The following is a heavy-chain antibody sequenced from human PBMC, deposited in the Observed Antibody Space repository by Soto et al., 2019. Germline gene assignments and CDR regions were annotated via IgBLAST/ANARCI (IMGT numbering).Heavy chain of an antibody. J-gene: IGHJ4*02. D-gene: IGHD3-22*01. CDR2: ISYDGSNK. CDR1: GFTFSSYG. CDR3: AKSHVGTYSSGYYYVPFDY. V-gene: IGHV3-30*18. Sequence: PGGSLRLSCAASGFTFSSYGMHWVRQAPGKGLEWVAVISYDGSNKYYADSVKGRFTISRDNSKNTLYLQMNSLRAEDTAVYYCAKSHVGTYSSGYYYVPFDYWGQGTLVTVSS.